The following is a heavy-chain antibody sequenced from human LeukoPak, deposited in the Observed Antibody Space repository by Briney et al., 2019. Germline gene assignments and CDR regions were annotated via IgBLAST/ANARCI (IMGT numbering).Heavy chain of an antibody. Sequence: SETLSLTCTVSGGSISSGSYYWSWIRQPAGKGLEWIGRIFTTGRTNYMPSLKSRVTISVDISKNQFSLKLSSVTAADTAVYYCARDRGYDILTGSYYYYGMDVWGQGTTVTVSS. CDR2: IFTTGRT. D-gene: IGHD3-9*01. CDR3: ARDRGYDILTGSYYYYGMDV. CDR1: GGSISSGSYY. J-gene: IGHJ6*02. V-gene: IGHV4-61*02.